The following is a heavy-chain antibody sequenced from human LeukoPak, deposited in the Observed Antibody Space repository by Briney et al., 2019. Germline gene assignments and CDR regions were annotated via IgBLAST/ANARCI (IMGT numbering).Heavy chain of an antibody. V-gene: IGHV3-21*01. D-gene: IGHD3-3*01. J-gene: IGHJ4*02. CDR2: ISSSSSYI. Sequence: PGGSLRPSCAVSGFTFSSSSMNWVRQAPGKGLEWVSSISSSSSYIYYADSVKGRFTISRDNAKNSLNLQMDSLRADDTAVYYCATSDDLWSGMDNWGQGTLVTVSS. CDR1: GFTFSSSS. CDR3: ATSDDLWSGMDN.